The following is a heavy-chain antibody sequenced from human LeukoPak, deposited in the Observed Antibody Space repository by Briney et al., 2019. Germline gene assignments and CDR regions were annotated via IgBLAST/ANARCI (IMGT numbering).Heavy chain of an antibody. Sequence: PGGSLRLSCAASGFTFSTYWMHWVRQAPGKGLVWVSRVNSDGSSTTYADSVRGRFTISRDNSKNTLYLQMSSLRPEDTAVYYCANGGYTSSWYVVDYWGQGTLVTVSS. CDR2: VNSDGSST. J-gene: IGHJ4*02. V-gene: IGHV3-74*01. CDR1: GFTFSTYW. D-gene: IGHD6-13*01. CDR3: ANGGYTSSWYVVDY.